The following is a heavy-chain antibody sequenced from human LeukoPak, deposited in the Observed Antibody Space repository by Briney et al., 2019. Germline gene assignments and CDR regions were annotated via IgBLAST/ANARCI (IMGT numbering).Heavy chain of an antibody. J-gene: IGHJ4*02. CDR3: YAGILTGYEVNY. Sequence: SETLSLTCAVSGYSISSGYYWGWIRQPPGKGLGWIGSIYHSGSTYYNPSLKNRVTISVDTSKNQFSLKLSSVTAADTAVYYCYAGILTGYEVNYWGQGTLVTVSS. CDR2: IYHSGST. D-gene: IGHD3-9*01. V-gene: IGHV4-38-2*01. CDR1: GYSISSGYY.